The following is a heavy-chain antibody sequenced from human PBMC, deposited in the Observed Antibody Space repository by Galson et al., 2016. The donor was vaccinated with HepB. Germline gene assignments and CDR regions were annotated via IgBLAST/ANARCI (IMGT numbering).Heavy chain of an antibody. CDR2: ISTNSGNT. J-gene: IGHJ3*02. Sequence: QSGAEVKKPGASMTVSCKPSGYTFTSSGLSWVRQAPGQGLEWVGWISTNSGNTNYAQKLQGRVTMTRDTSTSTAYMELRSLTSDDTAMYYCARARVGDYDAFDIWGQGTMVTVSS. CDR1: GYTFTSSG. D-gene: IGHD4-17*01. V-gene: IGHV1-18*01. CDR3: ARARVGDYDAFDI.